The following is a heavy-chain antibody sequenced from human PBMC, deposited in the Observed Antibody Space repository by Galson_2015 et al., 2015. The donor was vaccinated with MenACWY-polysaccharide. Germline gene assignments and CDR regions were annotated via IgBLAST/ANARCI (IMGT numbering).Heavy chain of an antibody. Sequence: SGYTGYAQKFQGRVTMTRDTSISTAYMELSSLRSEDTAMYFCGRGWKRRQLGTDNWGQGTLVTVSS. J-gene: IGHJ4*02. D-gene: IGHD6-13*01. CDR3: GRGWKRRQLGTDN. V-gene: IGHV1-8*01. CDR2: SGYT.